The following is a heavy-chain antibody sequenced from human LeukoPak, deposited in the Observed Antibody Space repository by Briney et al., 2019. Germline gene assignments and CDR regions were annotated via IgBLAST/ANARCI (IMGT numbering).Heavy chain of an antibody. CDR2: ISYDGSNK. Sequence: PGGSLRLSCAASGFTFSSYAMHWVRQAPGKGLEWVAVISYDGSNKYYADSVKGRFTISRDNAKNSLYLQMNSLRAEDTAVYYCTRDRQGPGLYEMDIWGQGTTVTVSS. CDR1: GFTFSSYA. CDR3: TRDRQGPGLYEMDI. D-gene: IGHD2-8*01. J-gene: IGHJ6*02. V-gene: IGHV3-30-3*01.